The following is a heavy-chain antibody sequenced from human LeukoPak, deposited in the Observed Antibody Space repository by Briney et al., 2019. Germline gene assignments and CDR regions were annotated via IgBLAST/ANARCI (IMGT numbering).Heavy chain of an antibody. CDR1: GYSITNGYF. D-gene: IGHD5-24*01. J-gene: IGHJ4*02. V-gene: IGHV4-38-2*02. CDR2: VYRSVNT. Sequence: PSETLSLTCNVSGYSITNGYFWGWIRQPPGKGLEWIGSVYRSVNTYYNPSLKSRVTISVDASKNQFSLKLSSVTAADTAVYYCARDDGYTKRIDYWGQGTLVTVSS. CDR3: ARDDGYTKRIDY.